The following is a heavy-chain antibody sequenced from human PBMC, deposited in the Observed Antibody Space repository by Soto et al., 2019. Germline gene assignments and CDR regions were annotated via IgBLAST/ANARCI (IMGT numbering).Heavy chain of an antibody. Sequence: QVQLVQSGAEVKKPGASVKVSCKASGYTFTSYGISWVQQAPGQGLEWMGWISAYNGNTNYAQKLQGRVTMTTDTSTSTAYMELRSLRSDDTAVYYCARAPTGSYYDILTGYFDYWGQGTLVTVSS. J-gene: IGHJ4*02. D-gene: IGHD3-9*01. CDR3: ARAPTGSYYDILTGYFDY. CDR1: GYTFTSYG. CDR2: ISAYNGNT. V-gene: IGHV1-18*01.